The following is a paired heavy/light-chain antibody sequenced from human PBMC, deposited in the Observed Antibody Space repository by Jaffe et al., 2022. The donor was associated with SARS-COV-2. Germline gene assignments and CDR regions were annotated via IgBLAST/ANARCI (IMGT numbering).Light chain of an antibody. CDR1: QSVTSN. J-gene: IGKJ1*01. CDR2: GAF. V-gene: IGKV3-15*01. CDR3: QQYDKRPRT. Sequence: EIVMTQSPATLSVSPGERATLSCRASQSVTSNLAWYQQKPGQAPRLLIYGAFTRATGIPARFSGSGSGTEFTLTISSLQSEDFAIYYCQQYDKRPRTFGQGTKVEIK.
Heavy chain of an antibody. CDR1: GFTFSDHY. D-gene: IGHD4-17*01. J-gene: IGHJ5*02. CDR2: ISGGSSYR. V-gene: IGHV3-11*06. CDR3: ARDRLPLSTVTTDDH. Sequence: QVQLVESGGGLVKPGGSLRLSCAASGFTFSDHYMSWIRQAPGKGLEWVSHISGGSSYRDYADSVRGRFTISRDNARNSLYLQMNSLRAEDTAVYYCARDRLPLSTVTTDDHWGQGTLVSVSS.